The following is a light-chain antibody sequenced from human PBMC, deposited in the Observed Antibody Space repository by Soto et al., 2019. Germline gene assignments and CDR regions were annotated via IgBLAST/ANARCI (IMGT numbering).Light chain of an antibody. CDR1: QSVSSN. Sequence: EIVMTQSPATLAVSPGERATLTCSTSQSVSSNLAWYQKKPGQAPRLLIYGASTRATGVPARFSGSGSGTEFTLTISSLQSEDFAVYYCQQYNNWPPWTFGQGTKLEIK. J-gene: IGKJ1*01. V-gene: IGKV3-15*01. CDR2: GAS. CDR3: QQYNNWPPWT.